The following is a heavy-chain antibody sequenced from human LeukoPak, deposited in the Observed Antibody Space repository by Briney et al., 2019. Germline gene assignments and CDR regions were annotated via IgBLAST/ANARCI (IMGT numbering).Heavy chain of an antibody. D-gene: IGHD1-20*01. V-gene: IGHV4-4*09. CDR1: GGSISSYY. Sequence: YPSETLSLTCTVSGGSISSYYWSWIRQPPGKGLEWIGYIYTSGSTNYNPSLKSRVTISVDTSKNQFSLKLSSVTAADTAVYYCARHPKRYNWNDHYYYYMDVWGKGTTVTVSS. J-gene: IGHJ6*03. CDR2: IYTSGST. CDR3: ARHPKRYNWNDHYYYYMDV.